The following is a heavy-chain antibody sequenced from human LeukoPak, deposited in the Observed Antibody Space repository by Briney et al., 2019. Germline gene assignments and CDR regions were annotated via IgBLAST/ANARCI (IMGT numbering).Heavy chain of an antibody. CDR2: ISGNGAST. J-gene: IGHJ4*02. CDR1: GFTFSSYA. V-gene: IGHV3-23*01. Sequence: PGGSLRLSCAASGFTFSSYAMIWVRQAPGKGLEWVSGISGNGASTYDADSVKGRFTISRDNSKNTLYLQMSSLRAEDTAVYYCAKGRGITLMSDYWGQGTLVSVSS. CDR3: AKGRGITLMSDY. D-gene: IGHD3-22*01.